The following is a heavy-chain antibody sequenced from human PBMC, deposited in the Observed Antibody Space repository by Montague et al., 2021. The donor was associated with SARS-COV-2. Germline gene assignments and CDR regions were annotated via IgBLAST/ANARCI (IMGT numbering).Heavy chain of an antibody. Sequence: TLSLTCTVSGGSISSGGYYWSWICQHPGKGLEWIGYIYYSGSTYYNPSLKSRVTISVDTSKNQFSLKLSSVTAADTAVYYCATESLGYCSSTSCYGPHYGMDVWGQGTTVTVSS. CDR1: GGSISSGGYY. CDR2: IYYSGST. CDR3: ATESLGYCSSTSCYGPHYGMDV. V-gene: IGHV4-31*03. J-gene: IGHJ6*02. D-gene: IGHD2-2*01.